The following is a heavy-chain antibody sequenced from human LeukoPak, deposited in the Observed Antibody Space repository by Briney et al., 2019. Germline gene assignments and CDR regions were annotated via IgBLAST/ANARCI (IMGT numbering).Heavy chain of an antibody. J-gene: IGHJ6*03. CDR1: GYTFTSYD. V-gene: IGHV1-8*01. D-gene: IGHD5-12*01. CDR2: MNSNSGNT. Sequence: GASVKVSCKASGYTFTSYDINWVRQATGQGLEWMGWMNSNSGNTDYAQKFQGRVTMTRNTSISTAYMELSSLRSDDTAVYYCARVGIPWHYCYMDVWGKGTTVTISS. CDR3: ARVGIPWHYCYMDV.